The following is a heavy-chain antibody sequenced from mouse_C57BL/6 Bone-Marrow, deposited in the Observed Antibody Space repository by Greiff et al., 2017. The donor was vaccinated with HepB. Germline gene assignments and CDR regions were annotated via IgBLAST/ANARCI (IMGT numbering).Heavy chain of an antibody. CDR3: ARRYFDV. J-gene: IGHJ1*03. CDR2: IWTGGGT. V-gene: IGHV2-9-1*01. Sequence: QVQLKESGPGLVAPSQSLSITCTVSGFSLTSYAISWVRQPPGKGLEWHGVIWTGGGTNYNSALKSRLSISKDNSKSQVFLKMNSLQTDDTARYYCARRYFDVWGTGTTVTVSS. CDR1: GFSLTSYA.